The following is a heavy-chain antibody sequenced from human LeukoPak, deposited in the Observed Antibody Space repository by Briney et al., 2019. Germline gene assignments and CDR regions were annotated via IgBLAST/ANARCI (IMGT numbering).Heavy chain of an antibody. CDR1: GFTFSSYW. CDR2: ITSDGSST. Sequence: GGSLRLSCAASGFTFSSYWMHWVRQAPGEGLAWVARITSDGSSTSHADSVKGRFTISRDNAKNTLYLQMNSLRAEDTAVYYCARDYAVGESFDIWGQGTLVTVSS. V-gene: IGHV3-74*01. D-gene: IGHD3-16*01. CDR3: ARDYAVGESFDI. J-gene: IGHJ3*02.